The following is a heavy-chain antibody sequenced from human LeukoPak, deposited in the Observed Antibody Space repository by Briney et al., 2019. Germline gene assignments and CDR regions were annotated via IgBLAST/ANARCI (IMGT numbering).Heavy chain of an antibody. CDR3: ARDSVGAFDY. CDR1: GFTFDDYA. V-gene: IGHV3-48*03. CDR2: ISSSGSTI. J-gene: IGHJ4*02. D-gene: IGHD4-23*01. Sequence: PGRSLRLSCAASGFTFDDYAMHWVRQGPGKGLEWVSYISSSGSTIYYADSVKGRFTISRDNAKNSLYLQMNSLRAEDTAVYYCARDSVGAFDYWGQGTLVTVSS.